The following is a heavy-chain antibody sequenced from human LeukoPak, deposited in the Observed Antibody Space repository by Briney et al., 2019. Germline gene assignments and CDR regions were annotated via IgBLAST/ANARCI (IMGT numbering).Heavy chain of an antibody. J-gene: IGHJ3*02. CDR3: ASHPMVRGVINPFDI. Sequence: SETLSLTCTVSGGSISRYYWSWIRQPPGRGLEWIGYISYSGSTNYNPSLKSRVTISVDTSKNQFSLKLSSVTAADTAVYYCASHPMVRGVINPFDIWGQGTMVTVSS. D-gene: IGHD3-10*01. V-gene: IGHV4-59*01. CDR2: ISYSGST. CDR1: GGSISRYY.